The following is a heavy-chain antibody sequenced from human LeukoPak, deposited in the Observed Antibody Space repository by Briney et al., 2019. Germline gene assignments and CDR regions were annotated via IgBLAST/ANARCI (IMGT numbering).Heavy chain of an antibody. V-gene: IGHV4-34*01. CDR1: GGSFSGYY. J-gene: IGHJ4*02. D-gene: IGHD3-10*01. CDR3: ARDIRGYYYGSGSYFDY. CDR2: INHSGST. Sequence: SETLSLTCAVYGGSFSGYYWSWIRQPPGKGLEWIGEINHSGSTNYNPSLKSRVTMSVDTSKNQFSLKLSSVTAADTAVYYCARDIRGYYYGSGSYFDYWGQGTLVTVSS.